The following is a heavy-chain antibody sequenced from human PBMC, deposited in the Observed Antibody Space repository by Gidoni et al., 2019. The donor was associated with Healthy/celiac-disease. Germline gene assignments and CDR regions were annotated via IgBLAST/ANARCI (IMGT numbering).Heavy chain of an antibody. CDR2: IYPGDSDT. V-gene: IGHV5-51*01. D-gene: IGHD3-16*01. J-gene: IGHJ3*02. Sequence: EVQLVQSGAEVKKPGESLKISCKGSGYSFTSYWIGWVRQMPGEGLEWMGIIYPGDSDTRYSPSFQGQVTIAADKSISTAYLQWSSLKASDTAMYYCARLAVSNEGGDAFDIWGQGTMVTVSS. CDR1: GYSFTSYW. CDR3: ARLAVSNEGGDAFDI.